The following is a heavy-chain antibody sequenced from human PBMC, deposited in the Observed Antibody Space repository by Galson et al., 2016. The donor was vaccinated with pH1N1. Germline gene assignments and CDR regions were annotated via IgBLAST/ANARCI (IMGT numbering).Heavy chain of an antibody. D-gene: IGHD3-10*01. CDR3: TSLRFGHNWFDP. CDR2: IRGKRFGQTT. V-gene: IGHV3-49*03. J-gene: IGHJ5*02. CDR1: GLPFDDYY. Sequence: SLRLSCAASGLPFDDYYFMWIRQAPDRGLEWVSFIRGKRFGQTTEHAASFKGRFSISRDDSKNTAYLRMNSLKVDDTAIYYCTSLRFGHNWFDPWGQGSLVIVS.